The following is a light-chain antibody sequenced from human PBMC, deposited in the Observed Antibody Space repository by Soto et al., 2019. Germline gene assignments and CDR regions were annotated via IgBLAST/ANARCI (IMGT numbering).Light chain of an antibody. Sequence: QSVLTQPPSASGTPGLRVTFSCSGSSSNIGSNPVSWYQLPPGTAPKLLIYDNERPSGVPDRFSGSKSGTSASLAISGLQSDDEADYYCAAWDASLNGVVFGGGTKLTVL. J-gene: IGLJ2*01. CDR1: SSNIGSNP. CDR3: AAWDASLNGVV. CDR2: DN. V-gene: IGLV1-44*01.